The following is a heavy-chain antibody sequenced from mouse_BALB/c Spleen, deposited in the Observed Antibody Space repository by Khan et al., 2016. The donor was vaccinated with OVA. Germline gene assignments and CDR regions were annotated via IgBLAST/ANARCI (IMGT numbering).Heavy chain of an antibody. CDR1: GYTFTNYY. CDR2: IYPGNVNS. V-gene: IGHV1S56*01. CDR3: ARWGGNFPSYAMDY. J-gene: IGHJ4*01. Sequence: QVQLKQSGPELVKPGASVKISCKASGYTFTNYYIHWVKQRPGQGLEWIGWIYPGNVNSGYNEKFKGKATLTADKSPSTAYMQLSSLTSEDSAVYFCARWGGNFPSYAMDYWGQGTSVTVSS. D-gene: IGHD2-1*01.